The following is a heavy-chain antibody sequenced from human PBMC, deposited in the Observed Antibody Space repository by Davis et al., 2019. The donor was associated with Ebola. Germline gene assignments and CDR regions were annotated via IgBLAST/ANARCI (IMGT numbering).Heavy chain of an antibody. Sequence: AASVKVSCKASGFTSTGCYIHWVRQAPGQGLEWMGRINPNSGGTKYAQKFQGRVTMTRDTSINTAYMELSRLTSDDTAVYYCARGGLTTATAGDKWVNYWGQGTLVTVSS. D-gene: IGHD6-13*01. CDR1: GFTSTGCY. CDR3: ARGGLTTATAGDKWVNY. V-gene: IGHV1-2*06. CDR2: INPNSGGT. J-gene: IGHJ4*02.